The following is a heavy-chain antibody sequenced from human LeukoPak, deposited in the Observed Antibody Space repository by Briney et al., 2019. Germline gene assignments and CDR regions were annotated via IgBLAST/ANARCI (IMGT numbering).Heavy chain of an antibody. V-gene: IGHV4-34*01. D-gene: IGHD3-10*01. CDR2: INHSGST. Sequence: SETLSLTCAVYGGSFSSYYWSWIRQPPGKGLEWIAEINHSGSTNYNPSLKSRVTISVDTSKNQFSLKLSSVTAADTAVYYCASSITMVRGVKENWFDPWGQGTLVTVSS. CDR1: GGSFSSYY. CDR3: ASSITMVRGVKENWFDP. J-gene: IGHJ5*02.